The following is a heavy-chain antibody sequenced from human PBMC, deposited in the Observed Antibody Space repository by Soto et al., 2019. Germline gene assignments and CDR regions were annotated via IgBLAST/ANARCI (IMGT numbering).Heavy chain of an antibody. CDR1: GFTFSSYA. CDR2: ISGSGGTT. D-gene: IGHD6-25*01. CDR3: AKFFVETGGSSGWPWSFHY. V-gene: IGHV3-23*01. Sequence: EVQLLESGGGLVQPGRSLRLSCAASGFTFSSYAMSWVRQAPGQGLDWVSAISGSGGTTYYADSVKGRFTISRDNCKNTLSLQMNSLRAEDTAVYYCAKFFVETGGSSGWPWSFHYWGQGTLVTVSS. J-gene: IGHJ4*02.